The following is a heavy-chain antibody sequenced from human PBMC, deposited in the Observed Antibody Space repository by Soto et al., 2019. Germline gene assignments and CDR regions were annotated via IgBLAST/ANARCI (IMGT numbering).Heavy chain of an antibody. D-gene: IGHD2-15*01. CDR3: ARWGCSGSNCNLNQRSFDL. J-gene: IGHJ4*02. V-gene: IGHV3-23*01. Sequence: GGSLRLSCAASGFIFSSYAISWVRQAPGKGPEWVSGISGSASSTNYADSVKGRFTISRDNSKNIVYLQMNSLRDEDTAVYYCARWGCSGSNCNLNQRSFDLWGQGTLVTVSS. CDR1: GFIFSSYA. CDR2: ISGSASST.